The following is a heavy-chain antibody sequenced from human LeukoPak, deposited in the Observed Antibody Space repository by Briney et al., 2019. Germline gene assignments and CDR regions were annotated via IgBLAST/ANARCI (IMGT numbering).Heavy chain of an antibody. CDR2: IIPIFGTA. J-gene: IGHJ4*02. CDR1: GGTFSSYA. V-gene: IGHV1-69*13. D-gene: IGHD3-22*01. CDR3: ARYVRDYYDSSGYYRQDYYFDY. Sequence: GASVKVSCKASGGTFSSYAISWVRQAPGQGLEWMGGIIPIFGTANYAQKFQGRVTITADESTSTAYMELSSLRSEDTAVYYCARYVRDYYDSSGYYRQDYYFDYWGQGTLVTVSS.